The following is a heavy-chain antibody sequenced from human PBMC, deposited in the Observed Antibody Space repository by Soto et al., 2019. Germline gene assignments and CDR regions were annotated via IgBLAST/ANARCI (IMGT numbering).Heavy chain of an antibody. CDR3: AKGADSSGYYNFDY. J-gene: IGHJ4*02. V-gene: IGHV3-30*18. Sequence: QVQLVESGGGVVQPGRSLRLSCAASGFTFSSYGMHWVRQAPGKGLEWVAVISYDGSNKDYADSVKGRFTISRDNSMNTLYLQMNSLRAEDTAVYYCAKGADSSGYYNFDYWGQGTLVTVSS. CDR2: ISYDGSNK. D-gene: IGHD3-22*01. CDR1: GFTFSSYG.